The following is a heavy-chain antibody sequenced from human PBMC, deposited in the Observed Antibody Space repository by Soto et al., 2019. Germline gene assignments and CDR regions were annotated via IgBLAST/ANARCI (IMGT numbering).Heavy chain of an antibody. D-gene: IGHD2-15*01. J-gene: IGHJ4*02. Sequence: PGGSLRLSCAASGFTFSSYAMSWVRQAPGKGLEWVSAISGSGGSTYYADSVKGRFTISRDNSKNTLYLQMNSLRAEDTAVYYCAKDVRYCSGGSCYIFDYWGQGTLVTVFS. CDR3: AKDVRYCSGGSCYIFDY. CDR2: ISGSGGST. CDR1: GFTFSSYA. V-gene: IGHV3-23*01.